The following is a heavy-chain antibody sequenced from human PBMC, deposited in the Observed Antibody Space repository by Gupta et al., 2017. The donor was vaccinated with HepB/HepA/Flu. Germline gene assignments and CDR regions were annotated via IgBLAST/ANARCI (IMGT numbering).Heavy chain of an antibody. J-gene: IGHJ6*03. CDR2: FGSDMKT. CDR3: AKDLYFWSGMDV. CDR1: GFSVGSNA. Sequence: QLLESGGGLVQPGGSLRLYCAASGFSVGSNAMAWVRQAPGKGLEWVSGFGSDMKTHYADSVRSRFTISRDTVKNTVSLQMNNLRAEDTAVYYCAKDLYFWSGMDVWGEGTTVTVSS. V-gene: IGHV3-23*01. D-gene: IGHD3-3*01.